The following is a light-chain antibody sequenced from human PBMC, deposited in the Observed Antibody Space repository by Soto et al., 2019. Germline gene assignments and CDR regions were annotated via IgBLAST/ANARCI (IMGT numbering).Light chain of an antibody. V-gene: IGLV2-8*01. CDR2: EVT. J-gene: IGLJ3*02. CDR1: SSDLRDSDF. Sequence: QSALTQPPSASGSPGQSVTISCTGTSSDLRDSDFISWYQLYPGKAPKLMIYEVTKRPSGVPDRFSGSKSVNMAYLTVSWLQAEDEAEYYCSSYADFNNVLFGGGTKLTVL. CDR3: SSYADFNNVL.